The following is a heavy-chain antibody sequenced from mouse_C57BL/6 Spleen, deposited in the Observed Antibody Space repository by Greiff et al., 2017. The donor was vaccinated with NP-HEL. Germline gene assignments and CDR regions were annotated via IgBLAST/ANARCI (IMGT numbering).Heavy chain of an antibody. Sequence: VQVVESGPGLVQPSQSLSITCTVSGFSLTSYGVHWVRQSPGKGLEWLGVIWSGGSTDYNAAFISRLSISKDNSKSQVFFKMNSLQADDTAIYYSARNRGLLRYPYYFDYWGQGTTLTVSS. CDR3: ARNRGLLRYPYYFDY. V-gene: IGHV2-2*01. D-gene: IGHD1-1*01. CDR2: IWSGGST. CDR1: GFSLTSYG. J-gene: IGHJ2*01.